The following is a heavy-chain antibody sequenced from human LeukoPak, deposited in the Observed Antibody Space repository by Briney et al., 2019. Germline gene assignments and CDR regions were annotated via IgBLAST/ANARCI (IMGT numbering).Heavy chain of an antibody. V-gene: IGHV3-74*01. D-gene: IGHD6-6*01. CDR1: GFTFSSHW. CDR3: ARGLSGYASSLGY. J-gene: IGHJ4*02. Sequence: PGGSLRLSCAASGFTFSSHWMHWVRQAPGKGLVWVSRINSDGSSTSYADSVRGRFSISRDNAKNTLYLQMNSLRAEDTAVYYCARGLSGYASSLGYWGQGTLVTVSA. CDR2: INSDGSST.